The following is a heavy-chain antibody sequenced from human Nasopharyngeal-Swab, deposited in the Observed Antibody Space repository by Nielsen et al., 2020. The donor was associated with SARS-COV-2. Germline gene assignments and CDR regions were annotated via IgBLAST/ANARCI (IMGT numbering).Heavy chain of an antibody. CDR3: ARGENYDSSGYYSRAEYFQH. D-gene: IGHD3-22*01. CDR2: INPSGGST. CDR1: GYTFTSYY. J-gene: IGHJ1*01. V-gene: IGHV1-46*01. Sequence: ASVKVSCKASGYTFTSYYMHWVRQALGQGLEWMGIINPSGGSTSYAQKFQGRVTMTRDTSTSTVYMELSSLRSEDTAVYYCARGENYDSSGYYSRAEYFQHWGQGTLVTVSS.